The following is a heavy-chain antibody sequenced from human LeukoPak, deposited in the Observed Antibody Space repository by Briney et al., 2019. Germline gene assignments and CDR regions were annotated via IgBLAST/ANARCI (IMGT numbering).Heavy chain of an antibody. V-gene: IGHV4-59*01. J-gene: IGHJ6*02. Sequence: SETLSLTCIVSGGSISNYYWSWIRQPPGKGLEWIGYIYYSGSTNYNPSLKSRVAISVDTSRNQFSLKLYSVTAADTAVYYCARVQGMTTVTSFHYYGMDVWGQGTTVTVS. CDR1: GGSISNYY. D-gene: IGHD4-17*01. CDR2: IYYSGST. CDR3: ARVQGMTTVTSFHYYGMDV.